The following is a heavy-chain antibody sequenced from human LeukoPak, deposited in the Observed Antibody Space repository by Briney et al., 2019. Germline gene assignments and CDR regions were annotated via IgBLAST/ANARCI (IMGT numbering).Heavy chain of an antibody. CDR2: IAPSSGTT. CDR1: GYTFTSNY. CDR3: ARVVTLNWFDP. Sequence: ASVKVSCKASGYTFTSNYMHWVRQAPGQGLEWMGVIAPSSGTTSYAQKFQGRVTMTRNTSISTAYMELSSLRSEDTAVYYCARVVTLNWFDPWGQGTLVTVSS. J-gene: IGHJ5*02. V-gene: IGHV1-46*01. D-gene: IGHD5-18*01.